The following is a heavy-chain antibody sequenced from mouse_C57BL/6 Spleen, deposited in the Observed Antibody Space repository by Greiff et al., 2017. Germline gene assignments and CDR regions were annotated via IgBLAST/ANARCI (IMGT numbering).Heavy chain of an antibody. CDR1: GYSFTGYY. Sequence: VQLQQSGPELVKPGASVKISCKASGYSFTGYYMNWVKQSPEKSLEWIGEINPSTGGTTYNQKFKAKATLTVDKSSSTAYMQLKSLTSEDSAVYYCARGDYYSFDYWGQGTTLTVSS. D-gene: IGHD1-1*01. V-gene: IGHV1-42*01. CDR3: ARGDYYSFDY. J-gene: IGHJ2*01. CDR2: INPSTGGT.